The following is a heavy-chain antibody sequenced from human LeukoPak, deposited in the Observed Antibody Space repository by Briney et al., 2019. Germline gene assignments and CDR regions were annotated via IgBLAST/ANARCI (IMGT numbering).Heavy chain of an antibody. J-gene: IGHJ4*02. CDR1: GGSISSSSYC. CDR3: ARHDFGHYDFWSGYYIDY. Sequence: SETLSLTCTVSGGSISSSSYCWGWIRQPPGKGLEWIGSIYYSGSTYYNPSLKSRVTISVDTSKNQFSLKLSSVTAADTAVYYCARHDFGHYDFWSGYYIDYWGQGTLVTVSS. CDR2: IYYSGST. D-gene: IGHD3-3*01. V-gene: IGHV4-39*01.